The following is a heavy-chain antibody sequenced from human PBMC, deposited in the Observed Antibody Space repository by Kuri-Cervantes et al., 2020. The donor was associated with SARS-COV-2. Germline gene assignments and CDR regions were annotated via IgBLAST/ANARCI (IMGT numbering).Heavy chain of an antibody. V-gene: IGHV1-69*05. CDR2: IIPIFGTA. Sequence: SVKVSCKASGGTFSSYAISWVRQAPGQGLEWMGGIIPIFGTANYAQKFQGRVTITTDESTSTAYMELSSLRSEDTAVYYCARDRLYYDFWSGYSGEYYFDYWGQGTLVPVSS. J-gene: IGHJ4*02. D-gene: IGHD3-3*01. CDR3: ARDRLYYDFWSGYSGEYYFDY. CDR1: GGTFSSYA.